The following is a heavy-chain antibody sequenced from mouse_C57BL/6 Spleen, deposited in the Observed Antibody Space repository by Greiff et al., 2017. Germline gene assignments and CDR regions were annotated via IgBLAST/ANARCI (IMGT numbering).Heavy chain of an antibody. J-gene: IGHJ3*01. CDR2: IYIGNGYT. CDR3: ASDSGLAY. Sequence: EVQLQQSGAELVRPGSSVKMSCKTSGYTFTGYGINWVKQRPGQGLEWIGYIYIGNGYTVYNEKFKGKATLTSDTSSSTAYMQLSSLTSEDSALYFCASDSGLAYWGQGTLVTVSA. V-gene: IGHV1-58*01. CDR1: GYTFTGYG.